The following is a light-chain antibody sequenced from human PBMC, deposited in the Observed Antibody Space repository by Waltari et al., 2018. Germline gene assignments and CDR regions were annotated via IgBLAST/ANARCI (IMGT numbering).Light chain of an antibody. CDR3: QSYDSSLRCWV. CDR1: RSNFGPGHD. CDR2: ANI. J-gene: IGLJ3*02. Sequence: QSALTQPPSVSGAPGPRVTISCPGSRSNFGPGHDVHWYQQLPGTAPKLLIYANINRPSGVPGRFAGSKSGTSASLAITGLQAEDEADYYCQSYDSSLRCWVFGGGTKLTVL. V-gene: IGLV1-40*01.